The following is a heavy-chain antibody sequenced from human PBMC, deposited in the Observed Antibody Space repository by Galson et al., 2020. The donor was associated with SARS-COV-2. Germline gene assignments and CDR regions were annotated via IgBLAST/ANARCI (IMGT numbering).Heavy chain of an antibody. V-gene: IGHV1-24*01. CDR3: ATSPGYCSGGCCWDWFDP. CDR2: FAPEDGET. D-gene: IGHD2-15*01. J-gene: IGHJ5*02. CDR1: GYTLTELS. Sequence: VKVSCKVSGYTLTELSIHWVRQAPGKGLEWMGGFAPEDGETIYAQKFQGRVTMTEDTSTDTAYMELSSLRSEDTAVYYCATSPGYCSGGCCWDWFDPWGQGTLVTVSS.